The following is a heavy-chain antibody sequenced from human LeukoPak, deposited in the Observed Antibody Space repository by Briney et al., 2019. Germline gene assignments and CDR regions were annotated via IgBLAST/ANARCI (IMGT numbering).Heavy chain of an antibody. Sequence: GGSLRLSCAASGFSFSDHYMDWVRLAPGKGLEWVGRIRNKANSYGTEYAASAKGRFTISRDDSKDSLYLQMNSLRSEDTALYYCTRVRLGASTRYFDYWGQGTLVTVSS. CDR2: IRNKANSYGT. CDR1: GFSFSDHY. D-gene: IGHD1-26*01. CDR3: TRVRLGASTRYFDY. V-gene: IGHV3-72*01. J-gene: IGHJ4*02.